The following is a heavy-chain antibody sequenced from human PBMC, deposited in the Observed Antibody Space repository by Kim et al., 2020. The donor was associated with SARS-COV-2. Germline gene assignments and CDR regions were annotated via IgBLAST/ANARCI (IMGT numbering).Heavy chain of an antibody. CDR1: GGSISSSSYY. J-gene: IGHJ4*02. D-gene: IGHD2-15*01. Sequence: SETLSLTCTVSGGSISSSSYYWGWIRQPPGKGLEWIGSIYYSGSTYYNPSLKSRVTISVDTSKNQFSLKLSSVTAADTAVYYCARQWGGYGGNPFDYWGQGTLVTVSS. CDR2: IYYSGST. CDR3: ARQWGGYGGNPFDY. V-gene: IGHV4-39*01.